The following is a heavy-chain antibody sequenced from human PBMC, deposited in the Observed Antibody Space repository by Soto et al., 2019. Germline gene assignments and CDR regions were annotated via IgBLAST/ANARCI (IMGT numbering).Heavy chain of an antibody. J-gene: IGHJ5*02. D-gene: IGHD5-18*01. CDR2: IFSSDEK. CDR3: ARAVDRAISDIWFDP. CDR1: GFSLSNAGMG. Sequence: SGPTLVNPTETLTLTCTFSGFSLSNAGMGVSWIRQPPGKALEWLAHIFSSDEKSYRTSLETRLTVSKDTSKSQVVLTMTNMDPLDTATYYCARAVDRAISDIWFDPWGQGTQVTVS. V-gene: IGHV2-26*01.